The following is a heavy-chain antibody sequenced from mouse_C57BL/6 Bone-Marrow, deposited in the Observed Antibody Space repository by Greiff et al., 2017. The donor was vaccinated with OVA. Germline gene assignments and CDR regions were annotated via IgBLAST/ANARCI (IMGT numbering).Heavy chain of an antibody. J-gene: IGHJ4*01. V-gene: IGHV1-54*01. Sequence: QVQLQQSGAELVRPGTSVKVSCKASGYAFTNYLIEWVKQRPGQGLEWIGVINPGSGGTNYNEKFKGKATLTADKSSSTAYMELRSLTSEDTAVYSCARSYSNYVRAMDYWGQGTSVTVSS. CDR1: GYAFTNYL. D-gene: IGHD2-5*01. CDR2: INPGSGGT. CDR3: ARSYSNYVRAMDY.